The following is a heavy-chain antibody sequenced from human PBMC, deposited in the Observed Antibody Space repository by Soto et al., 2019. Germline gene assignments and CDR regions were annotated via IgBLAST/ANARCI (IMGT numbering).Heavy chain of an antibody. Sequence: EVQLVESGGGLVKPGGSLRLSCAAPGFTFSRYGMNWLRQAPGKGREWVASIGSSTSYVYYATSVKGRFSTSRHNAKNILYVEIEAMRPEDTAVYYCARDPSEARVGNWFESWGQGTLVTVSS. D-gene: IGHD2-2*01. CDR3: ARDPSEARVGNWFES. J-gene: IGHJ5*01. CDR2: IGSSTSYV. CDR1: GFTFSRYG. V-gene: IGHV3-21*06.